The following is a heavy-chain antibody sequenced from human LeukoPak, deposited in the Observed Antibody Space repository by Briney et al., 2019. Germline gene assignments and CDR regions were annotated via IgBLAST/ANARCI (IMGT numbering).Heavy chain of an antibody. J-gene: IGHJ6*04. D-gene: IGHD2-15*01. Sequence: GESLKISCKGSGYSFTSYWISWVRQMPGKGLEWMGRIDPSDSYTYYSPSFQGHVTISADKSISTAYLQWSGLKASDTAMYYCARQVEDIVVVVAATPHYGMDVWGKGTTVTVSS. CDR3: ARQVEDIVVVVAATPHYGMDV. CDR2: IDPSDSYT. V-gene: IGHV5-10-1*01. CDR1: GYSFTSYW.